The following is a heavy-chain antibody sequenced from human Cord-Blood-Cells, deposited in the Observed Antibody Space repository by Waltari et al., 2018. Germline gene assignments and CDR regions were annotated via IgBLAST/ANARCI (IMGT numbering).Heavy chain of an antibody. Sequence: QVKLQEPGPGLVKLSATLSPTCAVSGGSTTSSNWWSWVRQPPGKGLEWIGEIYHSGSTNYNPSLKSLVTISVGKSKNQFALKLSCVTATDTAVYYCAREPITGTTTACDSWGQETMVTVSS. CDR2: IYHSGST. CDR3: AREPITGTTTACDS. J-gene: IGHJ3*02. V-gene: IGHV4-4*02. D-gene: IGHD1-7*01. CDR1: GGSTTSSNW.